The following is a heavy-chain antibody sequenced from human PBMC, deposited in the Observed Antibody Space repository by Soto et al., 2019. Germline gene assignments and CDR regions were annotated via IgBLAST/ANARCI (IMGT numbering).Heavy chain of an antibody. CDR3: VRGRATRPY. Sequence: GGSLRLSCVASGFIFTNYWMHWVRQVPGKGLVCVSRISGDGNSTNYADSVKGRFTISRDNAKNTLYLQMDSLTSEDTAVYYCVRGRATRPYWGQGTLVTVSS. J-gene: IGHJ4*02. V-gene: IGHV3-74*01. D-gene: IGHD5-12*01. CDR1: GFIFTNYW. CDR2: ISGDGNST.